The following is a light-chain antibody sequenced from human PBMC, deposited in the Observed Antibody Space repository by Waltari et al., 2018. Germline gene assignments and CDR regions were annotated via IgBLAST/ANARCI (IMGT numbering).Light chain of an antibody. CDR1: SSNIGSNY. Sequence: LTQPPSASGTPGQRVTISCSGSSSNIGSNYVYWYQQLPGTAPKLLIYRNNQRPSGVPDRFSGSKSGTSASLAISGLRSEDEADYYCATWDDSLSGPVFGGGTKLTVL. J-gene: IGLJ3*02. CDR3: ATWDDSLSGPV. CDR2: RNN. V-gene: IGLV1-47*01.